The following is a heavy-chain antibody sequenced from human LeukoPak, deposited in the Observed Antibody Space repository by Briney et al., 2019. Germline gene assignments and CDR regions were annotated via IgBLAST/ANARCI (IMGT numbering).Heavy chain of an antibody. V-gene: IGHV3-73*01. CDR2: IRSKGNSYAT. CDR3: TRHEDCSGASCYSPHDY. D-gene: IGHD2-15*01. J-gene: IGHJ4*02. CDR1: GFTFSAST. Sequence: GGSLKLFCAASGFTFSASTMHWVRQASGKGLEWVGRIRSKGNSYATAYAASVKGRFTISRDDSKNTAYLQMNSLKTEDTAVYYCTRHEDCSGASCYSPHDYWGQGTLVTVSS.